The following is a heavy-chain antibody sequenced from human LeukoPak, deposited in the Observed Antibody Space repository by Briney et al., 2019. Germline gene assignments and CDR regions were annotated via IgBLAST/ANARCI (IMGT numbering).Heavy chain of an antibody. J-gene: IGHJ6*02. Sequence: GGSLRLSCAASGFNFGEFWMAWVRQTPGMGLEWVADIKEDGSESFYVDSVKGRFTISRDNSKNTLYLQMNSLRAEDTAVYYCARDSDSSGGQGLDVWGQGTTVTVSS. CDR1: GFNFGEFW. CDR3: ARDSDSSGGQGLDV. D-gene: IGHD6-19*01. V-gene: IGHV3-7*01. CDR2: IKEDGSES.